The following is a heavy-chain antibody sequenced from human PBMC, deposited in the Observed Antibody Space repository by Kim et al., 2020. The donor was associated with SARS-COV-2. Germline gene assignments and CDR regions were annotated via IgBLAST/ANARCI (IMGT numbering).Heavy chain of an antibody. J-gene: IGHJ5*02. D-gene: IGHD1-26*01. V-gene: IGHV3-74*01. CDR2: IDSDGSDT. Sequence: GGSLRLSCAASGFSFSNYWMHWVRQAPGKGLVWVSYIDSDGSDTNYADSVKGRFTISRDNAKSTLYLQLSSLKVEDTAVYYCTRDSLRYGGRYFSIDTWGQGTLVTVSS. CDR1: GFSFSNYW. CDR3: TRDSLRYGGRYFSIDT.